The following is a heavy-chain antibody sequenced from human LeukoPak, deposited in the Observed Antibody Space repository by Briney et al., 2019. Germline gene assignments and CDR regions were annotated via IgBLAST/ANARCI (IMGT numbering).Heavy chain of an antibody. Sequence: PGGSLRLSCAASGFTFSDHYMSWIRQSPGKGLEYISYISSTGKTIYYADSVQGRFTISRDNAKSSLYLQMNSLRAEDTAFYYCARDDGDYAHPVDYWGQGTLVTVSS. CDR1: GFTFSDHY. D-gene: IGHD4-17*01. V-gene: IGHV3-11*04. CDR2: ISSTGKTI. CDR3: ARDDGDYAHPVDY. J-gene: IGHJ4*02.